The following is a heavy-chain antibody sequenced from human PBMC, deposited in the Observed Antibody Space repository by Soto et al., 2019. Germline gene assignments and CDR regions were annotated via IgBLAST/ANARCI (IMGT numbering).Heavy chain of an antibody. D-gene: IGHD5-12*01. J-gene: IGHJ4*02. Sequence: ASVKVSCKASGGTFSSYAISWVRQAPGQGLEWMGGIIPIFATANYAQKFQGRVTITADESTSTAYMELSSLRSEDTAVYYCARASPVWWLPDYWGQGTLVTVSS. CDR3: ARASPVWWLPDY. V-gene: IGHV1-69*13. CDR2: IIPIFATA. CDR1: GGTFSSYA.